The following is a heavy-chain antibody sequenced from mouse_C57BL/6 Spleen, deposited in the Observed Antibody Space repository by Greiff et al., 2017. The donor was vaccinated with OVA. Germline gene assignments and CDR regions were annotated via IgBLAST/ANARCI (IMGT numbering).Heavy chain of an antibody. D-gene: IGHD1-1*01. V-gene: IGHV1-15*01. Sequence: QVQLKESGAELVRPGASVTLSCKASGYTFTDYEMHWVKQTPVHGLEWIGAIDPETGGTAYNQKFKGKAILTADKSSSTAYMELRSLTSEDSAVYYCTRRKGRRTMDYWGQGTSVTVSS. CDR2: IDPETGGT. CDR1: GYTFTDYE. J-gene: IGHJ4*01. CDR3: TRRKGRRTMDY.